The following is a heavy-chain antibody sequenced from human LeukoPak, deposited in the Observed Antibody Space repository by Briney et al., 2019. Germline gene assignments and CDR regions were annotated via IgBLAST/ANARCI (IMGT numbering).Heavy chain of an antibody. J-gene: IGHJ4*02. CDR2: IYYSGST. Sequence: KTSETLSLTCTVSGGSISSGDYYWSWIRQPPGKGLEWIGCIYYSGSTYYNPSLKSRVTISVDTSKNQFSLKLSSVTAADTAVYYCARDSYYGSGSYYNFYFVYWGQGTLVTVSS. V-gene: IGHV4-30-4*01. CDR1: GGSISSGDYY. CDR3: ARDSYYGSGSYYNFYFVY. D-gene: IGHD3-10*01.